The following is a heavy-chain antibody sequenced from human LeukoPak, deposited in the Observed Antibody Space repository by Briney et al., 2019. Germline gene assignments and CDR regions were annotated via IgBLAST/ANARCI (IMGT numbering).Heavy chain of an antibody. V-gene: IGHV1-18*01. D-gene: IGHD3-10*01. CDR2: ISTYNGDT. CDR3: ARGLITMGWTLQYNWFDP. CDR1: GYTFTNYG. Sequence: GASVKVSCKASGYTFTNYGINWVRQAPGQGLEWMGWISTYNGDTNYAQNLQGRVTMTTDTSTTTAYMELRSLRSDDSAIYYCARGLITMGWTLQYNWFDPWGQGTLVTVSS. J-gene: IGHJ5*02.